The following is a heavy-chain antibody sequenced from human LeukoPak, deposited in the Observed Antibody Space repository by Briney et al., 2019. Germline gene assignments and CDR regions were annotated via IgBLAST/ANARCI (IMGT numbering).Heavy chain of an antibody. Sequence: GGSLRLSCAASGFTFSDYYMSWVRQAPGKGLEWVSAISGSGGSTYYADSVKGRFTISRDNSKNTLYLQMNSLRAEDTAVYYCAKLRDYGDLDYFDYWGQGTLVTVSS. CDR2: ISGSGGST. J-gene: IGHJ4*02. CDR3: AKLRDYGDLDYFDY. V-gene: IGHV3-23*01. D-gene: IGHD4-17*01. CDR1: GFTFSDYY.